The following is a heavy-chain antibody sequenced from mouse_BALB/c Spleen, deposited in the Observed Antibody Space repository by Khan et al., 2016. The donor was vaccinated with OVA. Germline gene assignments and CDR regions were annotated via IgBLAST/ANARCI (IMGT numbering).Heavy chain of an antibody. Sequence: EVQLQESGPGLVKPSQSLSLTCTVTGYSITSDYAWNWIRQFPGNKLEWMGYISYSGSTSYNPSLKSRISITRDTSKNQFFLQLNSVTTEDTATYYVARSIMANWGQGTTLTVSS. CDR3: ARSIMAN. J-gene: IGHJ2*01. CDR2: ISYSGST. CDR1: GYSITSDYA. V-gene: IGHV3-2*02.